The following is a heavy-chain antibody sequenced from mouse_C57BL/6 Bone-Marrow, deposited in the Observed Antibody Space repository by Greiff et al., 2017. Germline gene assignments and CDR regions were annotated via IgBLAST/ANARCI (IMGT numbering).Heavy chain of an antibody. V-gene: IGHV8-12*01. J-gene: IGHJ1*03. D-gene: IGHD1-1*01. Sequence: QVTLKESGPGILQSSQTLSLTCSFSGFSLSTSGMGVSWIRQPSGKGLEWLAHIYWDDDKRYNPSLKSRLTISKDTSRNQVFLKITSVDTADTATYYCARIGDYYGSRWYCDVWGTGTTVTVSS. CDR1: GFSLSTSGMG. CDR2: IYWDDDK. CDR3: ARIGDYYGSRWYCDV.